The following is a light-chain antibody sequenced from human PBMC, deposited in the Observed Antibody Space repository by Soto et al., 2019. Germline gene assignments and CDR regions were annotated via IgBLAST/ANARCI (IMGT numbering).Light chain of an antibody. V-gene: IGLV2-14*03. CDR1: SSDVGDYNY. J-gene: IGLJ2*01. CDR3: SSYTSSSSLVL. CDR2: DVS. Sequence: QSALTQPASVSGSPGQSITISSTGTSSDVGDYNYVSWYQHHPGKAPKLMIYDVSNRPSGVSNRFSGSKSGNTASLTISGLQAEDEADYYCSSYTSSSSLVLFGGGTKLTVL.